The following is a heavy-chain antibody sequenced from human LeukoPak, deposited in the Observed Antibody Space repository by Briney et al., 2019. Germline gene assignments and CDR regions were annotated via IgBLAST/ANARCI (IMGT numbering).Heavy chain of an antibody. D-gene: IGHD3-22*01. CDR2: IYPGDSDT. V-gene: IGHV5-51*01. J-gene: IGHJ4*02. CDR1: GYSFILYW. CDR3: ARHKRDSSGYVIDY. Sequence: GESLKISCTASGYSFILYWIGWVRQMPGKGVEWMGHIYPGDSDTRYSPSLEGQVTISTDMSISTAYLQWRSLKGSDTAMYYCARHKRDSSGYVIDYWGQGTLVTVSS.